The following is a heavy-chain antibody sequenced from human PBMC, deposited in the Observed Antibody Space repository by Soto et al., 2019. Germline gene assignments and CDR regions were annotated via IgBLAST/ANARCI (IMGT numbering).Heavy chain of an antibody. CDR3: ARGVAWA. Sequence: QVQLVESGGGVVQPGRSLRLSCAASGFTFSSYAMHWVRQAPGKGLEWVAVISYDGSNKYYADSVKGRFIISRDNSKNTLYLQMNSLRAEDTAVYYCARGVAWAWGQGTLVTVSS. D-gene: IGHD7-27*01. CDR1: GFTFSSYA. CDR2: ISYDGSNK. J-gene: IGHJ5*02. V-gene: IGHV3-30-3*01.